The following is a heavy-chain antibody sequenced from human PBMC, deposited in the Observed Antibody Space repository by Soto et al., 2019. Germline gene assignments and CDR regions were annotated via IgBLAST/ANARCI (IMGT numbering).Heavy chain of an antibody. J-gene: IGHJ4*02. CDR2: ISNDGSNK. D-gene: IGHD1-26*01. CDR1: GFSFSTYG. Sequence: QVHLVESGGGVVQPGRSLRLSCAASGFSFSTYGMHWVRQAPGKGLEWVAFISNDGSNKYYADSVKGRFTISRDNSKNTLYLQMNSLRAEDTAVYYCGKGFGNYWAFDYWGQGTLVTVSS. V-gene: IGHV3-30*18. CDR3: GKGFGNYWAFDY.